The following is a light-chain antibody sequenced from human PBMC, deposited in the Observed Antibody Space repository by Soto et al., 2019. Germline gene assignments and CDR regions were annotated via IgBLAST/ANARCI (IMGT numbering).Light chain of an antibody. CDR3: SSYPSSITVV. Sequence: QSALTQPASVSGSPGQSITISCTGTSSDVGGYNYVSWYQQHPGQAPKLMIYEVSNRPSGVSNRFSGSKSDNTASLTISGLQAEDEADYYCSSYPSSITVVFGGGTKRTVL. CDR2: EVS. V-gene: IGLV2-14*01. CDR1: SSDVGGYNY. J-gene: IGLJ2*01.